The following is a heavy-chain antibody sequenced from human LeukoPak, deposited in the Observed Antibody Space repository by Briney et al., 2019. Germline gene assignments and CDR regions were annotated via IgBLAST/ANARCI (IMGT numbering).Heavy chain of an antibody. V-gene: IGHV4-59*12. J-gene: IGHJ4*02. CDR1: GGSISTYY. CDR2: VYHSGST. CDR3: ASARWDS. Sequence: SETLSLTCTVSGGSISTYYGNWIRQAPGKGLEWIGEVYHSGSTNYNPSLKSRVTISVDKSKNLFSLKLTSVTAADTAMYYCASARWDSWGQGTLVTVSS. D-gene: IGHD5-24*01.